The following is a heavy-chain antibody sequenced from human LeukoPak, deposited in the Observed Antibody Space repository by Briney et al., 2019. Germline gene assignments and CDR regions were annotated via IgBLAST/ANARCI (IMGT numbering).Heavy chain of an antibody. J-gene: IGHJ4*02. D-gene: IGHD1-1*01. CDR1: GVTFSRYS. Sequence: GGSLRLSCAASGVTFSRYSMNWVRQAPGKGLEWVSYISSGSSTIYYADSVKGRFTISRDNAKNSLYLQMNSLRAEDTAVYYCARARNEDYWGQGTLVTVSS. V-gene: IGHV3-48*01. CDR2: ISSGSSTI. CDR3: ARARNEDY.